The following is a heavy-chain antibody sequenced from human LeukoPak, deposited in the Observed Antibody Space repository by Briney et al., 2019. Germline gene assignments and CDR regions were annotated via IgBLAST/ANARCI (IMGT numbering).Heavy chain of an antibody. D-gene: IGHD4-23*01. V-gene: IGHV1-2*02. CDR1: GNTFTGYY. Sequence: ASVKVSCKASGNTFTGYYMHWVRQAPGQGLEWMGWINPNSGGTNYAQKFQGRVTMTRDTSISTAYMELSRLRPDDTAVYYCARVGGVLRWYPQGPVEMAYWGQGTLVTVSS. CDR2: INPNSGGT. J-gene: IGHJ4*02. CDR3: ARVGGVLRWYPQGPVEMAY.